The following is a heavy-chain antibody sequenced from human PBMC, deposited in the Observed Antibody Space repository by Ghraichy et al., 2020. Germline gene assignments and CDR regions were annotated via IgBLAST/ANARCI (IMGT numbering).Heavy chain of an antibody. V-gene: IGHV3-7*03. D-gene: IGHD6-13*01. CDR1: GFTINNYW. CDR3: ARSRWPEDY. Sequence: GESLNISCTDSGFTINNYWMSWVRQAPGKGLEWVANINQDGNSKNYVDSVKGRFTISKDNAKNSVYLQMNSLTADDTAVYYCARSRWPEDYWGQGNLVTGSS. CDR2: INQDGNSK. J-gene: IGHJ4*02.